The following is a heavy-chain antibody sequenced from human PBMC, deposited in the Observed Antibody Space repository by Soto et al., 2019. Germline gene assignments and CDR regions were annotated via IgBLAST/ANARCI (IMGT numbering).Heavy chain of an antibody. Sequence: SETLRLTCTVSGVTISSYYWRWIRQPAGKGLEWIGRIYTSGSTNYNPSLKSRVTISVDTSKNPFSLKLSSVTDADTAVYYCARDETYYYARRGGAYDYWS. V-gene: IGHV4-4*07. J-gene: IGHJ4*01. CDR3: ARDETYYYARRGGAYDY. CDR1: GVTISSYY. D-gene: IGHD3-10*01. CDR2: IYTSGST.